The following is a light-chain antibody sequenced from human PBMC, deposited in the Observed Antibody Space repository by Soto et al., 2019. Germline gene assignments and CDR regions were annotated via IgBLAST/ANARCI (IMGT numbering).Light chain of an antibody. V-gene: IGKV1-39*01. CDR2: GVS. CDR1: QNIIFY. Sequence: DIQMTQSPSSLSASVGDRVTITCRASQNIIFYLNRYRQKPGKAPNLLIYGVSSLHSGVPSRFSGSGSETDFTLTISSLQPEDFATYYCQQSYSNPRTFGRGTKVDIK. J-gene: IGKJ1*01. CDR3: QQSYSNPRT.